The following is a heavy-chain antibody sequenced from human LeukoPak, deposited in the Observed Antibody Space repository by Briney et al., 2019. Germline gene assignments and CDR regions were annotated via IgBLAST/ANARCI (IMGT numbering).Heavy chain of an antibody. CDR2: IYYSGST. CDR1: GGSITSHY. J-gene: IGHJ4*02. CDR3: ARGKLRYFDWLPLPDY. D-gene: IGHD3-9*01. Sequence: SETLSLTCTVSGGSITSHYWSWIRQPPGKGLEWIGYIYYSGSTNYNPSLKSRVTISVDTSKNQFSLKLSSVTAADTAVYYCARGKLRYFDWLPLPDYWGQGTLVTVSS. V-gene: IGHV4-59*11.